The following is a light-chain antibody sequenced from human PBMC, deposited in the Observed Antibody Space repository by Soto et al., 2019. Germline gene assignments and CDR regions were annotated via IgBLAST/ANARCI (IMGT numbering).Light chain of an antibody. Sequence: QSALTQPPSVSGSPGQSVIISCTGTSSDVGNYKRVSWYQQPPGTAPQLMIYEVNNRPSGVPDRFSGSKSGNTASLTISGLQAEDEADYYCSSYTSSNTLIFGGGTKLTVL. J-gene: IGLJ2*01. CDR2: EVN. V-gene: IGLV2-18*02. CDR1: SSDVGNYKR. CDR3: SSYTSSNTLI.